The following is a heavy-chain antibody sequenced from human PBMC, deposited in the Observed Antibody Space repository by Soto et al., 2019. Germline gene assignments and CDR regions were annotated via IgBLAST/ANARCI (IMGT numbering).Heavy chain of an antibody. Sequence: EVQLLESGGGLVQPGGSLRLSCAASGFSFSTYAMSWVRQAPGKGLEWVSAISGSGGSTYYADSVKGRFTISRDNSKNTLYLQMNSLRAEDTALYYCAKDIWMAVAGTCYWGQGTLVTVSS. CDR1: GFSFSTYA. V-gene: IGHV3-23*01. CDR2: ISGSGGST. CDR3: AKDIWMAVAGTCY. D-gene: IGHD6-19*01. J-gene: IGHJ4*02.